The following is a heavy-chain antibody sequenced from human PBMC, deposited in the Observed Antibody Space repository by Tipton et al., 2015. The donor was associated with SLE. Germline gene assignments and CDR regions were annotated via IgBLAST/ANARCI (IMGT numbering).Heavy chain of an antibody. CDR3: ARDKEGYSSSWYYFDY. CDR1: GGSISSHY. V-gene: IGHV4-4*08. Sequence: LRLSCTVSGGSISSHYWSWIRQPPGKGLEWIGYIYTSGSTNYNPSLKSRVTISVDTSKNQFSLKLSSVTAADTAVYYCARDKEGYSSSWYYFDYWGQGTLVTVSS. J-gene: IGHJ4*02. D-gene: IGHD6-13*01. CDR2: IYTSGST.